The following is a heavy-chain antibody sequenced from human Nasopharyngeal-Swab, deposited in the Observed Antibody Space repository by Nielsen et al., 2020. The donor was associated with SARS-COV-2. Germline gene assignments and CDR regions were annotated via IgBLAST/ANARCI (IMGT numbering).Heavy chain of an antibody. CDR2: ISSSGSTI. V-gene: IGHV3-11*04. Sequence: LSLTCAASGFTFSDYYMSWIRQAPGKGLEWVSYISSSGSTIYYADSVKGRFTITRDNAKNSLYLQMNSLRAEDTAVYYCARGLWSSLRLLGGMDVWGQGTTVTVSS. CDR1: GFTFSDYY. D-gene: IGHD4/OR15-4a*01. CDR3: ARGLWSSLRLLGGMDV. J-gene: IGHJ6*02.